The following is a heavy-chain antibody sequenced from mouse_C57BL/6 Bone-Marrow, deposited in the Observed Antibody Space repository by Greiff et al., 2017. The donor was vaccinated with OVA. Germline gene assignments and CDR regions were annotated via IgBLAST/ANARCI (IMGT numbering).Heavy chain of an antibody. CDR2: IYPRSCNT. V-gene: IGHV1-81*01. CDR1: GYTFTSYG. D-gene: IGHD1-1*01. Sequence: VQLQQSGAELARPGASVKLSCKASGYTFTSYGISWVKQRTGQGLEWIGEIYPRSCNTYYNEKFKGKATLTADKSSSTAYMELRSLTSEDSAVYFCARERSYYYGSSPYYAMDYWGQGTSVTVSS. CDR3: ARERSYYYGSSPYYAMDY. J-gene: IGHJ4*01.